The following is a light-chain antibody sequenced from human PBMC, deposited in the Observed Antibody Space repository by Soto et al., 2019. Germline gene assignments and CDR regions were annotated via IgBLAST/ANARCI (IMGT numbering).Light chain of an antibody. J-gene: IGKJ1*01. Sequence: EIVLTQSPATLSLSPGKRVTLSCRASQSVSSYLAWYQQKAGQAPRLLIYDASNRATGIPVRFNGSGSGTDFTLTISSLEPEDFAVYYCQQRSDWPWTFGQGTKVEVK. CDR1: QSVSSY. CDR2: DAS. V-gene: IGKV3-11*01. CDR3: QQRSDWPWT.